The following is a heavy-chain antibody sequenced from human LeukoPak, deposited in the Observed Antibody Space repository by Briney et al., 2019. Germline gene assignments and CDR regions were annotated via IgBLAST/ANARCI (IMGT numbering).Heavy chain of an antibody. CDR2: IKQDGSEK. V-gene: IGHV3-7*01. CDR3: AREYDYIWGSYRPLDY. CDR1: GFTFSSYW. D-gene: IGHD3-16*02. Sequence: PGGSLRLSCAASGFTFSSYWMSWVRQAPGKGLEWVANIKQDGSEKYYVDSVKGRFTISRDNAKNSLYLQMNSLRAEDTAVYYCAREYDYIWGSYRPLDYWGQGTLATVSS. J-gene: IGHJ4*02.